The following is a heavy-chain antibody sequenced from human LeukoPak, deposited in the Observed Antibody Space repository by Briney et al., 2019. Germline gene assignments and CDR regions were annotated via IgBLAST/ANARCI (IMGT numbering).Heavy chain of an antibody. J-gene: IGHJ3*01. CDR3: ARMGVSYYYDSSTYFPTAFDV. Sequence: SETLSLTCDVSGYSISSGYYWGWIRQSPGEGLEWIATIFHSGSIYYNPSLKSRVTLSVDTSKNQFTLKLDSVTAADTAMYYCARMGVSYYYDSSTYFPTAFDVWGQGTMVSVS. V-gene: IGHV4-38-2*01. CDR1: GYSISSGYY. CDR2: IFHSGSI. D-gene: IGHD3-22*01.